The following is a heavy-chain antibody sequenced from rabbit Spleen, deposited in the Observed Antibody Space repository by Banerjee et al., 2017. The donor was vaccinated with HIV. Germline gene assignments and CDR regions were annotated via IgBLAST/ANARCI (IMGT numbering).Heavy chain of an antibody. CDR3: ARYNNFGNGGYGYGSL. CDR1: GFSFSNKAV. Sequence: QEQLVESGGGLVKPEGSLKLSCTASGFSFSNKAVMCWVRQAPGKGLEWIACIDAGSSGSTYYASWAKGRFTISKTSSTTVTLQMTSLTAADTATYFCARYNNFGNGGYGYGSLWGPGTLVTVS. V-gene: IGHV1S45*01. CDR2: IDAGSSGST. D-gene: IGHD6-1*01. J-gene: IGHJ6*01.